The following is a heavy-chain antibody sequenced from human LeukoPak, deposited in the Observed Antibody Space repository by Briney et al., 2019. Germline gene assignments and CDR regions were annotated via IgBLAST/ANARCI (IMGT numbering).Heavy chain of an antibody. J-gene: IGHJ5*02. D-gene: IGHD3-16*01. CDR3: ARAGRFSAAEFDP. Sequence: GGSLRLSCAASGFTFSSYSMNWVRQAPGKGLEWVSSISSSSSYIYYADSVKGRFTISRDNAKNSLYLQMNSLRAEDTAVYYCARAGRFSAAEFDPWGQGTLVTVSS. CDR2: ISSSSSYI. V-gene: IGHV3-21*01. CDR1: GFTFSSYS.